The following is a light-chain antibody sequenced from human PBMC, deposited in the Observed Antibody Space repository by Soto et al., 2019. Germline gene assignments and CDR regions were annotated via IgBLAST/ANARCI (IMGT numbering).Light chain of an antibody. CDR1: QGISSR. J-gene: IGKJ4*01. CDR3: QQGYSFPLT. V-gene: IGKV1D-12*01. CDR2: AAS. Sequence: DIQMTQSPSSVSASVGDRVTITCRASQGISSRLAWYQQQPGKAPKLLIYAASDLHSGVTSRFSGSGFGTDFTLTINSLQPEDFATYYCQQGYSFPLTFGGGTKVEIK.